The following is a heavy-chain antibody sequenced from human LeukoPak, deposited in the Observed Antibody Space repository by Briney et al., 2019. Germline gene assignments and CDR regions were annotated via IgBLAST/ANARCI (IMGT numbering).Heavy chain of an antibody. Sequence: GWSLRLSCAASGFTFSSYGMHWVRQAPGKGLEWVAFIRYDGSNKYYADSVKGRFTISRDNSKNTLYLQMNSLRAEDTAVYYCAKADTAMVSVDYWGQGTLVTVSS. CDR3: AKADTAMVSVDY. V-gene: IGHV3-30*02. CDR2: IRYDGSNK. J-gene: IGHJ4*02. CDR1: GFTFSSYG. D-gene: IGHD5-18*01.